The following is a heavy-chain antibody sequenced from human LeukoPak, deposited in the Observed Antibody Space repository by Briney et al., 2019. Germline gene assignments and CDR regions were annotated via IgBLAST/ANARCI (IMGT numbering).Heavy chain of an antibody. J-gene: IGHJ6*03. CDR2: ISWNGDST. D-gene: IGHD4-17*01. Sequence: GGSLRLSCAASGFTFDDYGMSWVRQAPGKGLEWVSGISWNGDSTGYADSVKGRFSISRDNAKNSLYLQMKSLRVEDTALYYCWRYGAPKYFYFNMDVGGKGTTVTVS. CDR3: WRYGAPKYFYFNMDV. V-gene: IGHV3-20*04. CDR1: GFTFDDYG.